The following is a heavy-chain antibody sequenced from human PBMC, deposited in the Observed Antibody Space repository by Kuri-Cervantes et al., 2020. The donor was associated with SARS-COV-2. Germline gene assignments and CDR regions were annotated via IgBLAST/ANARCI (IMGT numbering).Heavy chain of an antibody. CDR2: ISATSTII. D-gene: IGHD6-13*01. CDR3: ARDLAAAGMDI. Sequence: GESLKISCEASGFTFGSYTMNWVRQTPGKGLEWVSCISATSTIIHYADSVKARFTISRDDANNSLYLQINSLRAEDTGVYYCARDLAAAGMDIWGQGTTVTVSS. J-gene: IGHJ6*02. CDR1: GFTFGSYT. V-gene: IGHV3-48*04.